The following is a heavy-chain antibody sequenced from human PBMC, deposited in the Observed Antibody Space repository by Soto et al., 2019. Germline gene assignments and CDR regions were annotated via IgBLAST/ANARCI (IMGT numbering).Heavy chain of an antibody. CDR1: GGTFSSYA. Sequence: QVQLVQSGAEVKKPGSSVKVSCKASGGTFSSYAISWVRQAPGQGLEWMGGIIPIFGTANYAQKFQGRVTITADKSTSTAYMELSSLRSEDTAVYYCARGYYDSSGYRYWYFDLLGRGTLVTVSS. CDR2: IIPIFGTA. D-gene: IGHD3-22*01. J-gene: IGHJ2*01. V-gene: IGHV1-69*06. CDR3: ARGYYDSSGYRYWYFDL.